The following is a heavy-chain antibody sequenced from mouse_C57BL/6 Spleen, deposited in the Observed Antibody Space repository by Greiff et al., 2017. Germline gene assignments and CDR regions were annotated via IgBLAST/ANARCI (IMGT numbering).Heavy chain of an antibody. CDR3: AKDSSYYFDY. J-gene: IGHJ2*01. V-gene: IGHV1-19*01. CDR2: INPYNGGT. Sequence: VQLQQSGPVLVKPGASVKMSCKASGYTFTDYYMNWVKQSHGKSLEWIGVINPYNGGTSYNKKFKGKATLTVDKSSSPAYMELNSLTSEDSAVYYCAKDSSYYFDYWGQGTTLTVSS. CDR1: GYTFTDYY.